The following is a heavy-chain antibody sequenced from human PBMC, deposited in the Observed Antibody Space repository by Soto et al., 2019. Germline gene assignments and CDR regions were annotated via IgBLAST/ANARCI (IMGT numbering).Heavy chain of an antibody. CDR1: GGSISSSSYY. CDR2: IYYSGST. V-gene: IGHV4-39*01. CDR3: ATRALLWFGVQFDP. Sequence: QLQLQESGPGLVKPSETLSLTCTVSGGSISSSSYYWGWIRQPPGKGLEWIGSIYYSGSTYYNPSLKRRVSIPVDTSKNQFSRKLSSVTAADTAVYYGATRALLWFGVQFDPWVQGTLVTVSS. D-gene: IGHD3-10*01. J-gene: IGHJ5*02.